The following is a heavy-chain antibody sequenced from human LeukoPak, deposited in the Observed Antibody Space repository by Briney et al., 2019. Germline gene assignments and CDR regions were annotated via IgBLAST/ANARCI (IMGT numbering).Heavy chain of an antibody. D-gene: IGHD5-18*01. CDR1: GYTFTSYY. J-gene: IGHJ3*02. CDR3: ATAYNYGRDAFDI. Sequence: ASVKVSCKASGYTFTSYYMHWVRQSPGQGLEWMGIINPSGGSTSYAQKFQGRVTMTRDTSTSTVYMELSSLRSEDTAVYYCATAYNYGRDAFDIWGQGTMVTVSS. V-gene: IGHV1-46*01. CDR2: INPSGGST.